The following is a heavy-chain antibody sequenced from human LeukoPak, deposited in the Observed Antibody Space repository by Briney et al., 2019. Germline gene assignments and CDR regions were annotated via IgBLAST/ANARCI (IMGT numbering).Heavy chain of an antibody. J-gene: IGHJ5*02. V-gene: IGHV1-2*02. CDR2: INPNSGGT. CDR1: GYTFTGYY. Sequence: ASVKVSCKASGYTFTGYYMHWVRQAPGQGLEWMGWINPNSGGTNYAQKFQGRVTMTRDTSISTAYMELRSLRSDDTAVYYCARGGVRGEADNWFDPWGQGTLVTVSS. D-gene: IGHD3-10*01. CDR3: ARGGVRGEADNWFDP.